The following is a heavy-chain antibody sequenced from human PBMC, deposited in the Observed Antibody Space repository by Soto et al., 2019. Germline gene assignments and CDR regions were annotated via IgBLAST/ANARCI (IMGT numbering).Heavy chain of an antibody. D-gene: IGHD6-19*01. CDR3: VKDSSTGWEPSIFDY. Sequence: GGSLILSCAASGFTFSSYFMHWVRQAPGKGLEWVAVISYDGSNKYYADSVKGRFTISRDNSKNTLYLQLDSLGVEDTAVYFCVKDSSTGWEPSIFDYWGQGSLVTVSS. CDR2: ISYDGSNK. CDR1: GFTFSSYF. V-gene: IGHV3-30*18. J-gene: IGHJ4*02.